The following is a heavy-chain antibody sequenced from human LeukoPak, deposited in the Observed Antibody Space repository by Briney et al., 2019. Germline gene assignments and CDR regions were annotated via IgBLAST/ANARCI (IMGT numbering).Heavy chain of an antibody. CDR1: GFTFSSYA. J-gene: IGHJ1*01. V-gene: IGHV3-23*01. D-gene: IGHD6-19*01. Sequence: GGSLRLSCAASGFTFSSYAMSWVRQTPGKGLEWVSAISGSGGSTYYADSVKGRFTISRDNSKNTLCLQMNSLRAEDTAVYYCAKDRYSSGWLEAEYFQHWGQGTLVTVSS. CDR3: AKDRYSSGWLEAEYFQH. CDR2: ISGSGGST.